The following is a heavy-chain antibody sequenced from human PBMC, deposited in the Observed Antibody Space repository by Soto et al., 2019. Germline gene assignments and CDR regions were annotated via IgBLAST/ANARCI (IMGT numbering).Heavy chain of an antibody. Sequence: ASVKVSCKASGYTFTSYGITWVRQAPGQGLEWMAWISAYNGNTNYAQKVQGRVTMTTDTSTSTAYMELRSLRSDDTAVYYCARDAPSVTTNYYYGMDVWGQGTTVTVSS. J-gene: IGHJ6*02. D-gene: IGHD4-4*01. CDR1: GYTFTSYG. CDR3: ARDAPSVTTNYYYGMDV. V-gene: IGHV1-18*01. CDR2: ISAYNGNT.